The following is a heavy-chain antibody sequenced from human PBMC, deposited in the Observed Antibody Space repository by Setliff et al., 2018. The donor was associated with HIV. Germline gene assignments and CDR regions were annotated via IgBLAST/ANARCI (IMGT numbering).Heavy chain of an antibody. CDR2: IIPIFGTA. CDR3: AREGRGGNSYLYYYYGMDV. D-gene: IGHD2-15*01. Sequence: GASVKVSCKASGGTFSSYAISWVRQAPGQGLEWMGGIIPIFGTANYAQKFQGRVTITTDESTSTAYMELSSLRSEDTAVYYCAREGRGGNSYLYYYYGMDVWGKGTKVTVSS. V-gene: IGHV1-69*05. CDR1: GGTFSSYA. J-gene: IGHJ6*04.